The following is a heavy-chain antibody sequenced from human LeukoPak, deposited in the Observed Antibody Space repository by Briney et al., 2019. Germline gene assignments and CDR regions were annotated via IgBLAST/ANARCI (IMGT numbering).Heavy chain of an antibody. D-gene: IGHD2-2*02. V-gene: IGHV3-9*01. CDR1: GFTFDDYA. CDR2: ISWNSGAR. Sequence: GGSLRLSCAASGFTFDDYAMHWVRQAPGKGLEWGSGISWNSGARGYADSVKGRFTISRDNAKNSLYLQMNSLRAEDTALYYCAKGLSKSSSASYYTDWGQGTLVTVSS. J-gene: IGHJ4*02. CDR3: AKGLSKSSSASYYTD.